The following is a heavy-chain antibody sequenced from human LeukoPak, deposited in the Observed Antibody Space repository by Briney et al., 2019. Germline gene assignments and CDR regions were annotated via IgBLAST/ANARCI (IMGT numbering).Heavy chain of an antibody. V-gene: IGHV3-21*01. CDR2: ISSSSSYI. CDR3: ARDGVGPFYGMDV. J-gene: IGHJ6*02. CDR1: GFTFSSYS. D-gene: IGHD1-26*01. Sequence: GGPLRLSCAASGFTFSSYSMNWVRQAPGKGLEWVSSISSSSSYIYYADSVKGRFTISRDNAKNSLYLQMNSLRAEDTAVYYCARDGVGPFYGMDVWGQGTTVTVSS.